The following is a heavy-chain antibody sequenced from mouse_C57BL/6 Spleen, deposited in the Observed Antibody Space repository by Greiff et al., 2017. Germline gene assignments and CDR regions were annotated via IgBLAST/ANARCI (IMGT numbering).Heavy chain of an antibody. CDR2: IYPGSGST. J-gene: IGHJ3*01. CDR1: GYTFTSYW. D-gene: IGHD1-1*01. V-gene: IGHV1-55*01. Sequence: VQLQQSGAELVKPGASVKMSCKASGYTFTSYWITWVKQRPGQGLEWIGDIYPGSGSTNYNEKFKSKATLTVDTSSSTAYMQLSSLTSEDSAVYYCARRITTVEAWFAYWGQGTLVTVSA. CDR3: ARRITTVEAWFAY.